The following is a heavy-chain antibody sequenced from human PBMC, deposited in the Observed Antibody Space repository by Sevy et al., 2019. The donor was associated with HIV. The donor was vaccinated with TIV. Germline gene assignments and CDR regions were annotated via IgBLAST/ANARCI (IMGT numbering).Heavy chain of an antibody. V-gene: IGHV3-9*03. CDR2: ISWNSGSI. D-gene: IGHD2-2*01. J-gene: IGHJ3*02. Sequence: GGSLRLSCAASGFTFDDYAMHWVRQAPGKGLEWVSGISWNSGSIGYADSVKGRFTISRDNAKNSLYLQMNSLRAEDMALYYCAKSEVRNHDAFDIWGQGTMVTVSS. CDR1: GFTFDDYA. CDR3: AKSEVRNHDAFDI.